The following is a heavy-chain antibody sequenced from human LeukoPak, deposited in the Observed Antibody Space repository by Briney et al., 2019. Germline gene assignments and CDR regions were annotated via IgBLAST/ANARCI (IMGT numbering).Heavy chain of an antibody. J-gene: IGHJ4*01. V-gene: IGHV3-7*01. D-gene: IGHD7-27*01. CDR3: ARDNGGALDY. CDR2: MKQDGSAK. Sequence: QPGGSLRLSCVASWFNFRWYWMGWLGQAPGRELEWVANMKQDGSAKHYADSVKGRFSISRDNAKNSVYLQMDSLRAEDTAVYYCARDNGGALDYWGHGTLVTVSS. CDR1: WFNFRWYW.